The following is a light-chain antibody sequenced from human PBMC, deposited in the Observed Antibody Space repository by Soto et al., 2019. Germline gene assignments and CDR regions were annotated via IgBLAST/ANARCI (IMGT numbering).Light chain of an antibody. V-gene: IGLV2-8*01. CDR2: EVT. CDR1: SSDVGNYNY. CDR3: SSYAGSKTL. J-gene: IGLJ3*02. Sequence: QSALTQPPSASGSPGQSVTISCTGTSSDVGNYNYVSWYQQHPGKAPKLMIYEVTKRPSGVPDRFSGSKSGNTASLTVSGLQAEDEADYYCSSYAGSKTLFGGRTKLTVL.